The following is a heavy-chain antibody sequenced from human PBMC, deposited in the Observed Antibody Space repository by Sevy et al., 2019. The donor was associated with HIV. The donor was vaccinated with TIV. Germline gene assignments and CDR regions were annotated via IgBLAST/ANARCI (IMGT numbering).Heavy chain of an antibody. V-gene: IGHV3-21*01. D-gene: IGHD6-13*01. CDR2: ISSGSTNI. Sequence: GGSLRLSCAASGFTFSTYSMNWVRQAPGKGLEWVSSISSGSTNIYYADSVKGRFTISRDNAKNSLYLQMNSLRVEDTAVYFCASGAIAAAGREQWLVWGNFDYWGQGTLVTVSS. CDR1: GFTFSTYS. J-gene: IGHJ4*02. CDR3: ASGAIAAAGREQWLVWGNFDY.